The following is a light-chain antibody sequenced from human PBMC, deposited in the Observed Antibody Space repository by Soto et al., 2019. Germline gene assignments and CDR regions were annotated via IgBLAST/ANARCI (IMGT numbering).Light chain of an antibody. CDR1: SSDVGGYNY. J-gene: IGLJ1*01. CDR2: EVS. Sequence: QSALTQPASVSGSPGQSITISCTGTSSDVGGYNYVSWYQQHPGKVPKLMIYEVSNRPSGVSNRFSGSKSGNTASLTISGLQAEDEADYYCSSYSSTSSSTLVVFGTGTKLTVL. CDR3: SSYSSTSSSTLVV. V-gene: IGLV2-14*01.